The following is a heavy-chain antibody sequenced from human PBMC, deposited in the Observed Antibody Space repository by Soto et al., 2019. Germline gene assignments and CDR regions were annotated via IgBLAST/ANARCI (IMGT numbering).Heavy chain of an antibody. D-gene: IGHD6-19*01. CDR3: ARRGGWYGDYYYYYMDV. V-gene: IGHV3-33*01. CDR1: GFTFSSYG. J-gene: IGHJ6*03. Sequence: LSLTCAASGFTFSSYGMHWVRQAPGKGLEWVAVIWYDGSNKYYADSVKGRFTISRDNSKNTLYLQMNSLRAEDTAVYYCARRGGWYGDYYYYYMDVWGKGTTVTVSS. CDR2: IWYDGSNK.